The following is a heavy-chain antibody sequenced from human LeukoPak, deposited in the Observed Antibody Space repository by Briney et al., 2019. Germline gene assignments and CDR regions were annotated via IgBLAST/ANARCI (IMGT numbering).Heavy chain of an antibody. J-gene: IGHJ5*02. V-gene: IGHV4-39*07. CDR2: IYYSGST. CDR1: GGSISSYY. CDR3: ARRGIAAPFTWFDP. D-gene: IGHD6-13*01. Sequence: SETLSLTCTVSGGSISSYYWSWIRQPPGKGLEWIGTIYYSGSTYYNPSLKSRVSISVDTSKNQFSPKLNSVTAADTAVYYCARRGIAAPFTWFDPWAREPWSPSPQ.